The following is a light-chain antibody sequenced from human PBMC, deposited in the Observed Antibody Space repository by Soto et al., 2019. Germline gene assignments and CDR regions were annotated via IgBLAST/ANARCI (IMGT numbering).Light chain of an antibody. Sequence: QTVVTQEPSLTVSPGGTVTLTCASSTGAVTSGYYPNWFQQKPGQAPRALIYGTNNKHSCTPARFSGSLLGGKAALTLSGVQPEDEAEYYCLLYYGGAQLVFGGGTKVTVL. CDR2: GTN. CDR1: TGAVTSGYY. CDR3: LLYYGGAQLV. V-gene: IGLV7-43*01. J-gene: IGLJ2*01.